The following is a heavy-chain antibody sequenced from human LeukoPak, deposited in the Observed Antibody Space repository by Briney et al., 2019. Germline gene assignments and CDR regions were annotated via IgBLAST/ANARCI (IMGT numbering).Heavy chain of an antibody. CDR2: INPSAGST. V-gene: IGHV1-46*01. Sequence: ASVTVSCKASGYTFTSNYMHWVRQAPGQGLEWMGIINPSAGSTSYAQKFQGRVTMTRDTSTSTVYMELSSLRSEDTAVYYCATELGWYYDSSGYYIYWGQGTLVTVSS. CDR3: ATELGWYYDSSGYYIY. J-gene: IGHJ4*02. D-gene: IGHD3-22*01. CDR1: GYTFTSNY.